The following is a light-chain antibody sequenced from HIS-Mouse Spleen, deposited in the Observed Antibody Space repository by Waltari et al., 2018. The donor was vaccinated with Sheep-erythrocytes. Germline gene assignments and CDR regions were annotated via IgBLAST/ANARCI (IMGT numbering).Light chain of an antibody. CDR2: DVS. V-gene: IGLV2-11*01. CDR1: SSDVGGYNY. Sequence: QSALTQPRSVSGSPGQSVTISCTGTSSDVGGYNYVSWYQQHPGKAPKLMIYDVSQRPSGVPGRVSGSKSGNTASLTISGLQAEDEADYYCCSYAGSYNHVFATGTKVTVL. J-gene: IGLJ1*01. CDR3: CSYAGSYNHV.